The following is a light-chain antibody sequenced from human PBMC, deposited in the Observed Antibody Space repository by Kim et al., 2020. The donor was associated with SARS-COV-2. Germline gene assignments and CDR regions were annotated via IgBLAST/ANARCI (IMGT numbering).Light chain of an antibody. CDR1: QNINIW. J-gene: IGKJ2*01. Sequence: DIQMTQSPSTVSASVGDRVTITCRATQNINIWLAWYQQRPGTAPKLLIYKASTLESGVPSRFRGSAPGTEFTLTISSLQPDDFATYYCQQYESYPYTFGQGTKLEI. CDR3: QQYESYPYT. V-gene: IGKV1-5*03. CDR2: KAS.